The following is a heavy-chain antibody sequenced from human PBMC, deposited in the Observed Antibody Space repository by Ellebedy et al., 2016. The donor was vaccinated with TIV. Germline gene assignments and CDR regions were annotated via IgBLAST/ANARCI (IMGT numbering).Heavy chain of an antibody. CDR3: ARTTMLRGVIISPIILFDY. CDR2: ISGSGGST. V-gene: IGHV3-23*01. CDR1: GFTFTTYA. D-gene: IGHD3-10*01. J-gene: IGHJ4*02. Sequence: GESLKISXAASGFTFTTYAMSWVRQAPGKGLEWVSTISGSGGSTYYADSVKGRFTISRDNSKNTLYLQMNSLRAEDTAVYYCARTTMLRGVIISPIILFDYWGQGTLVTVSS.